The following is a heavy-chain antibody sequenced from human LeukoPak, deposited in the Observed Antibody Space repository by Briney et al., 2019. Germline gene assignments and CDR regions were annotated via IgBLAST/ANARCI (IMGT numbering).Heavy chain of an antibody. Sequence: GASVKVSCKASGYTFTGYYMHWVRQAPGQGLEWMGWINPNSGGTNYAQKFQGRVTMTRDTSISTAYMELSRLRSDDTAVYYCARGLAGIAARTPTYVDYWGQGTLVTVSS. CDR3: ARGLAGIAARTPTYVDY. V-gene: IGHV1-2*02. J-gene: IGHJ4*02. D-gene: IGHD6-6*01. CDR1: GYTFTGYY. CDR2: INPNSGGT.